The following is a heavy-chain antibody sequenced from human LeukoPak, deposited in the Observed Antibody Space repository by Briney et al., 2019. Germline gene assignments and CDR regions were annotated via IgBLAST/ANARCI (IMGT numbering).Heavy chain of an antibody. V-gene: IGHV3-23*01. D-gene: IGHD2-8*01. J-gene: IGHJ4*02. Sequence: GGSLRLSCAASGFTFRTYAMSWVRQAPGKGLEWVSSIRSSGESTYYADSVKGRFTISRDNSRNTVFLQMKSLTAEDTAVYYCARGYCTNGVCSSDYFDYWGQGTLVTVSS. CDR2: IRSSGEST. CDR1: GFTFRTYA. CDR3: ARGYCTNGVCSSDYFDY.